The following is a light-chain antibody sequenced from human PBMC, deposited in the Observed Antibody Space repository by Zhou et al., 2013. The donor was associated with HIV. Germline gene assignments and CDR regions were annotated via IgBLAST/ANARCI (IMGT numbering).Light chain of an antibody. J-gene: IGKJ2*01. CDR2: LAS. CDR3: QQCLTYDT. Sequence: DIQMTQSPSILSASVGDRVTITCRASQSIGSWLAWYQQKPGKAPKLLIYLASTLESGVPSRFSGSGSGTEFTLTISSLQPDDVATYYCQQCLTYDTFGQGTRLEIQ. V-gene: IGKV1-5*03. CDR1: QSIGSW.